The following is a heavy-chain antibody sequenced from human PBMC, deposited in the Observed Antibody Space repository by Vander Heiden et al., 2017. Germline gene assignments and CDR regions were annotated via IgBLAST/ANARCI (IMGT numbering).Heavy chain of an antibody. CDR1: GFTFTTDA. J-gene: IGHJ4*02. Sequence: EVQLLYSGGGLVQTVASLRLSRADYGFTFTTDAMSWVRHAAGKGLEWLSAISGSCGSTYYADSVKGRFTISKDNSKNTLYLQMNSLRAEDTAVYYCAPHLYSLDYWGQGTLVTVSS. D-gene: IGHD2-15*01. CDR3: APHLYSLDY. CDR2: ISGSCGST. V-gene: IGHV3-23*01.